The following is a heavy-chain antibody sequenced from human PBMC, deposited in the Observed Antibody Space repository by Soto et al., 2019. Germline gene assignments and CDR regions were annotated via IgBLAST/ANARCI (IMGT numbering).Heavy chain of an antibody. D-gene: IGHD3-22*01. CDR3: TRAPLGIIVAPDF. Sequence: GASVKVSCKASGYTFTSYTMHWVRQAPGQRLEWMGWINAGNGNTKYSQKFRGRATVSTDTSISTTYMELSSLTSEDTAVYYCTRAPLGIIVAPDFWGQGTLVTVSS. CDR1: GYTFTSYT. V-gene: IGHV1-3*01. J-gene: IGHJ4*02. CDR2: INAGNGNT.